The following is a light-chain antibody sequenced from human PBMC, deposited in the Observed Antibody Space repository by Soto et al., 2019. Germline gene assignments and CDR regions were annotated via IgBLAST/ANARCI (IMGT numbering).Light chain of an antibody. V-gene: IGKV3-15*01. CDR3: LLPSPWPPA. CDR2: GAA. Sequence: IVRTQSPATLYVSTVERTTLSCKACQSATSNLAWYQQKPGQAPRLPIYGAATMGTGIPARFSGSGSGTELTPTISSLQFEDFAVCYWLLPSPWPPAFGSGTMVDI. CDR1: QSATSN. J-gene: IGKJ3*01.